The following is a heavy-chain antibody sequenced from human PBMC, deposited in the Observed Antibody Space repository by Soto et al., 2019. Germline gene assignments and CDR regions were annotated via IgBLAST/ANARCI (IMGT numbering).Heavy chain of an antibody. CDR3: ASGPLHCNSVLCRMNGMHV. J-gene: IGHJ6*02. CDR1: GFTFTSSS. Sequence: SLRLSCVASGFTFTSSSMHWVRQAPGKGLEWVAYVSIDGNTKYYADSVKGRFTVSRDNSKNTVFLQINSLRPEDTALYYCASGPLHCNSVLCRMNGMHVWGQGTTVTVSS. D-gene: IGHD2-2*01. V-gene: IGHV3-30*01. CDR2: VSIDGNTK.